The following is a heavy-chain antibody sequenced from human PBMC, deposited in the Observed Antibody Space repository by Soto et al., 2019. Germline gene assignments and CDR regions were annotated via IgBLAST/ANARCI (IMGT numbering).Heavy chain of an antibody. CDR3: ARGSVHDYGDCIDY. J-gene: IGHJ4*02. D-gene: IGHD4-17*01. Sequence: PSETLSLTCAVYGGSFSGYYWSWIRQPPGKGLEWIGEINHSGSTNYNPSLKSRVTISVDTSKNHFSLILTSVTAADTAVFYCARGSVHDYGDCIDYWGQGTLVTVSS. CDR2: INHSGST. V-gene: IGHV4-34*01. CDR1: GGSFSGYY.